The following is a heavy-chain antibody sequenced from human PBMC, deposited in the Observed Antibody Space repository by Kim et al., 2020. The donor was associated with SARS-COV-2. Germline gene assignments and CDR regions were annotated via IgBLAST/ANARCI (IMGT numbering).Heavy chain of an antibody. D-gene: IGHD3-10*01. CDR2: ISWNSGSI. CDR3: AKLDGSGSYYDY. J-gene: IGHJ4*02. V-gene: IGHV3-9*01. CDR1: GFTFGDYV. Sequence: GGSLRLSCAASGFTFGDYVIHWVRQAPGKGLEWVSGISWNSGSIGYADSVQGRFTISRDNAKNSLYLQMNSLRAEDTALYYCAKLDGSGSYYDYWGQGTLVTVSS.